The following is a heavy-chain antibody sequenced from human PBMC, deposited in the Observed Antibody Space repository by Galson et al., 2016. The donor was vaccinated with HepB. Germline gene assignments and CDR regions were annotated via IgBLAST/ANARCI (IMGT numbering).Heavy chain of an antibody. CDR2: ISHDGTNQ. J-gene: IGHJ6*02. V-gene: IGHV3-30*18. D-gene: IGHD3-10*01. Sequence: SLRLSCAASGFTFGSHVMHWVRQAPGKGLEWVAVISHDGTNQDYADSVKGRYTISRDSSNNTLSLQMTSLRAEDTAVYFCAKFWGYGSGTYYNFPAGSYSFGLDVWGQGTTVTVSS. CDR3: AKFWGYGSGTYYNFPAGSYSFGLDV. CDR1: GFTFGSHV.